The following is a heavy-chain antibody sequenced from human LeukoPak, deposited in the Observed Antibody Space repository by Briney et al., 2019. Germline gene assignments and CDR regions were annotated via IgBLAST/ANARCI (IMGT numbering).Heavy chain of an antibody. CDR1: GFTVSSNY. J-gene: IGHJ4*02. V-gene: IGHV3-53*01. D-gene: IGHD2-21*02. CDR3: ARVAYCGGDCYYFDY. CDR2: IYSGGST. Sequence: GGSLRLSCAASGFTVSSNYMSWVRQAPGKGLEWVSVIYSGGSTYYADSVKGRFTIPSDNSKNTLYLQMNSLRAEDTAVYYCARVAYCGGDCYYFDYWGQGTLVTVSS.